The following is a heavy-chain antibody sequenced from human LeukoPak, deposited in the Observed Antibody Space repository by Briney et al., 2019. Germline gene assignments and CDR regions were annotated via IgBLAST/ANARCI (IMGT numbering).Heavy chain of an antibody. Sequence: SETLSLTCTISGGSVSDYYWSWIRQSPGNGLEWIGYIYDTGSTSYSPSLKSPVTISADTSHNQFSLKLSSVTAADTAVYYCAREGVGDYGLPFAHWGQGTLVTVSS. J-gene: IGHJ4*02. D-gene: IGHD4-17*01. CDR1: GGSVSDYY. V-gene: IGHV4-59*02. CDR2: IYDTGST. CDR3: AREGVGDYGLPFAH.